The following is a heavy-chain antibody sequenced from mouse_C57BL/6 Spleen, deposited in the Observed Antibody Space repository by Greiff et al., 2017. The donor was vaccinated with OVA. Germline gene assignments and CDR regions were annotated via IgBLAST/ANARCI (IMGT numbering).Heavy chain of an antibody. V-gene: IGHV5-17*01. CDR2: ISSGSSTI. Sequence: EVMLVESGGGLVKPGGSLKLSCAASGFTFSDYGMHWVRQAPEKGLEWVAYISSGSSTIYYADTVKGRITISRDNAKNTVFLQVTSLRSEDTAMYYCARDPSYCGSCFAYWGQGTLVTVSA. J-gene: IGHJ3*01. CDR1: GFTFSDYG. D-gene: IGHD2-10*01. CDR3: ARDPSYCGSCFAY.